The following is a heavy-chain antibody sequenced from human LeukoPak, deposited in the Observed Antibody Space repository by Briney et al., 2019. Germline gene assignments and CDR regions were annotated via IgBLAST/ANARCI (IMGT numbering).Heavy chain of an antibody. CDR1: GGSISNYY. CDR3: ARVLKSGPYYYFDT. D-gene: IGHD3-10*01. Sequence: SETPSRTCSVSGGSISNYYWSWIRPPPGKELEWFGYIHYSGGTNYKRSLKSGITISVDTSKSQFSLKLNSVSAADTAVYYCARVLKSGPYYYFDTWGQGTLVTVSS. V-gene: IGHV4-59*01. CDR2: IHYSGGT. J-gene: IGHJ5*02.